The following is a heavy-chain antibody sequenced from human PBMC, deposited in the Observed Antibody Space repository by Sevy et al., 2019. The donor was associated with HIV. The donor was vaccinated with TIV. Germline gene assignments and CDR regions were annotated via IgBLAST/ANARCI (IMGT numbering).Heavy chain of an antibody. CDR3: ARLYSSSSGRGLDN. J-gene: IGHJ4*02. CDR1: GFTFGSYW. Sequence: GGSLRLSCAASGFTFGSYWMTWVRQAPGKGLEWVANIKEDGSVRFYVDSVRGRFTVSRDNAKKTLYLQMINLRGEDTALYYCARLYSSSSGRGLDNWGQGALVTVSS. CDR2: IKEDGSVR. V-gene: IGHV3-7*01. D-gene: IGHD6-6*01.